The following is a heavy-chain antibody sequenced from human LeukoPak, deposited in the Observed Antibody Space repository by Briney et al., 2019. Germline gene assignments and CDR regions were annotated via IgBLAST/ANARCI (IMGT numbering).Heavy chain of an antibody. D-gene: IGHD2-2*01. V-gene: IGHV3-33*08. CDR1: GFTFSIYG. Sequence: GGSLRLSCAASGFTFSIYGMHWVRQAPGKGLEWVAVIWYDGSNKYYADSVKGRFTISRDNSKNTLYLQMNSLRAEDTAVYYCAREPPHIVVVPAAINYYYGMDVWGQGTTVTVSS. J-gene: IGHJ6*02. CDR2: IWYDGSNK. CDR3: AREPPHIVVVPAAINYYYGMDV.